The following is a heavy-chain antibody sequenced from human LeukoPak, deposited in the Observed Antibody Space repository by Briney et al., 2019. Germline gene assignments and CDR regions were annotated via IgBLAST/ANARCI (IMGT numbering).Heavy chain of an antibody. V-gene: IGHV3-23*01. CDR2: ISGSGGST. D-gene: IGHD3-22*01. J-gene: IGHJ4*02. CDR1: GFTFSSCA. CDR3: AKVMYYYDSSGLDY. Sequence: GGSLRLSCAASGFTFSSCAMSWVRQAPGKGLEWVSAISGSGGSTYYADSVKGRFTISRDNSKNTLYLQMNSLRAEDTAVYYCAKVMYYYDSSGLDYWGQGTLVTVSS.